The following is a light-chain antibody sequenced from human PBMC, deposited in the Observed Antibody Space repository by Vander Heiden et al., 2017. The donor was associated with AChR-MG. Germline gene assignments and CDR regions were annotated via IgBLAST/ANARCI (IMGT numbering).Light chain of an antibody. CDR2: LGS. CDR1: QSLLQSNGYNY. J-gene: IGKJ1*01. CDR3: MQALQTPRT. V-gene: IGKV2-28*01. Sequence: DIVMTHSPLPLPVTPGEPASISCRSSQSLLQSNGYNYLDWYLQKPGQSPQLLIYLGSNRASGVPDRFSGSGSGTDFTLKISRVEAEDVGVYYCMQALQTPRTFGQGTKVEIK.